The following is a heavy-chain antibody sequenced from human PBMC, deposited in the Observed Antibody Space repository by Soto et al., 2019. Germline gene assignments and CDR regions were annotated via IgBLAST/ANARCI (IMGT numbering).Heavy chain of an antibody. V-gene: IGHV3-21*01. CDR3: ARDILSGRAYTDS. D-gene: IGHD3-10*01. CDR1: GFIFSSYY. Sequence: GGSLRLSCVGPGFIFSSYYMNWVRQAPGKGLEWVSSISGGSAYIYYAGSVKGRFTISRDNAKNSLFLQMNSLRADDTAVYYCARDILSGRAYTDSWGQGTKGTVSS. J-gene: IGHJ4*02. CDR2: ISGGSAYI.